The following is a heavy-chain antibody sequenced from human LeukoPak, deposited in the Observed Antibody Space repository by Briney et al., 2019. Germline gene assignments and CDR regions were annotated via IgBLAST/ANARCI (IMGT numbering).Heavy chain of an antibody. CDR2: ISWNSDRI. D-gene: IGHD4-17*01. J-gene: IGHJ4*02. CDR1: GFTFDDYA. Sequence: HAGGSLRLSCAASGFTFDDYAMHWVRQAPEKGLEWVSGISWNSDRIGYAGSVKGRFTISRDNSKNTLYLQMNSLRAEDTAVYYCAKPTAPTVNAFDCWGQGTLVTVSS. CDR3: AKPTAPTVNAFDC. V-gene: IGHV3-9*01.